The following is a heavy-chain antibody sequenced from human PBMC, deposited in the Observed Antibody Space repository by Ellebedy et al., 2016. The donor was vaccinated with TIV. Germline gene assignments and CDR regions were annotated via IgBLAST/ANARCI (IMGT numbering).Heavy chain of an antibody. J-gene: IGHJ3*02. CDR3: TRDPHALDI. CDR1: GFSFSSYS. Sequence: PGGSLRLSCEASGFSFSSYSMNWVRQAPGGGLEWVSYIVRSSATIHYADSVKGRFTISRDNAKNSLYLQMNSLRIEDTAMYYCTRDPHALDIWGRGTMVIVSS. CDR2: IVRSSATI. V-gene: IGHV3-48*01.